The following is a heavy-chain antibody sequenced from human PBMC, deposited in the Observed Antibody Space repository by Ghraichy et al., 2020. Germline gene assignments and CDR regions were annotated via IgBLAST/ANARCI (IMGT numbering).Heavy chain of an antibody. V-gene: IGHV4-59*01. CDR1: GGSISSYY. D-gene: IGHD3-10*01. Sequence: SCTVSGGSISSYYWSWIRQPPGKGLEWIGYIYYSGSTNYNPSLKSRVTISVDTSKNQFSLKLSSVTAADTAVYYRARDVRYDGSGSLYYYYYYGMDVWGQGTTVTVSS. J-gene: IGHJ6*02. CDR2: IYYSGST. CDR3: ARDVRYDGSGSLYYYYYYGMDV.